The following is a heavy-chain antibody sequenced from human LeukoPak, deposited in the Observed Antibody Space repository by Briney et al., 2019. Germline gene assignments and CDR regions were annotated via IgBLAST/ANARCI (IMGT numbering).Heavy chain of an antibody. Sequence: GGSLGLSCAASGFTFSSYAMHWVRQAPGKGLEWVAVISYDGSNKYYADSVKGRFTISRDNSKNTLYLQMNSLRAEDTAVYYCARDAAAAATWAFDIWGQGTMVTVSS. J-gene: IGHJ3*02. CDR1: GFTFSSYA. CDR2: ISYDGSNK. V-gene: IGHV3-30*04. D-gene: IGHD6-13*01. CDR3: ARDAAAAATWAFDI.